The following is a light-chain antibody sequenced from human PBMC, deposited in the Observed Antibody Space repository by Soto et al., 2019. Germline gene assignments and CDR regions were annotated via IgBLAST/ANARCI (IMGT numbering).Light chain of an antibody. J-gene: IGKJ1*01. CDR2: KAS. CDR1: QTISSW. CDR3: QHYNSYSEA. Sequence: DIQMTQSPSTLSGSVGDRVTITCRASQTISSWLAWYQQKPGKAPKLLIYKASTLKSGVPSRFSGSGSGTEFTVTFSSLQPDDFATYYCQHYNSYSEAFGQGTKVEL. V-gene: IGKV1-5*03.